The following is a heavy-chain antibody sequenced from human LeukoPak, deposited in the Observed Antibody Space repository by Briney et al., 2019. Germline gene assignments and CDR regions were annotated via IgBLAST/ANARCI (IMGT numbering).Heavy chain of an antibody. D-gene: IGHD3-22*01. CDR2: ISGSGGST. J-gene: IGHJ6*03. CDR1: GFTFSSYA. V-gene: IGHV3-23*01. CDR3: AKVGPSEANYYDSSGYYVDYYYMDV. Sequence: PGGSLRLSCAASGFTFSSYAMSWVRQAPGKGLEWVSAISGSGGSTYYADSVKGRFTISRDNSKNTLYLQMNSLRAEDTAVYYCAKVGPSEANYYDSSGYYVDYYYMDVWGKGTTVTVSS.